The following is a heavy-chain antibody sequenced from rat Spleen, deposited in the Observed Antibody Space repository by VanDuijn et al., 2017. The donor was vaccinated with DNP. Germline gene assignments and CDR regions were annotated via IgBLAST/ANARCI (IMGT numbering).Heavy chain of an antibody. CDR3: ASGSYYGYKWFAY. CDR2: ITTSGGGT. Sequence: EVQLVESGGDLVQPGRSLKLSCVASGFTFSSFWMTWIRQVPGKGLEWVASITTSGGGTYYPDSVKGRFTISRDDAKDTLYLQMNSLRSEDTATYYCASGSYYGYKWFAYWGQGVMVTVSS. J-gene: IGHJ2*01. CDR1: GFTFSSFW. D-gene: IGHD1-6*01. V-gene: IGHV5-31*01.